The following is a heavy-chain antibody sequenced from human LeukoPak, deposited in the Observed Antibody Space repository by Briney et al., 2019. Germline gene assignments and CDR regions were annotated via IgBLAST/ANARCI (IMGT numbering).Heavy chain of an antibody. J-gene: IGHJ4*02. Sequence: GGSLRLSCAASGFTFSSYSMNWVRQAPGKGLEWVSSISSSSSYIYYADSVKGRFTISRDNAKNSLYPQMNSLRAEDTAVYYCARDPDYGGNRGYWGQGTLVTVSS. D-gene: IGHD4-23*01. CDR1: GFTFSSYS. V-gene: IGHV3-21*01. CDR2: ISSSSSYI. CDR3: ARDPDYGGNRGY.